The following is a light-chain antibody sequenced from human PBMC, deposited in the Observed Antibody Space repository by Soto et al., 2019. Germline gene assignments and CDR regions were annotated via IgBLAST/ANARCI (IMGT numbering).Light chain of an antibody. V-gene: IGLV2-14*01. J-gene: IGLJ1*01. CDR3: SSYTCSSLYV. Sequence: QSVLTQPASVSGFPGESITISCTVTSSDVGGSNYVSCYQQLPCKAPKLMIYAVSDRPSGVSNRFSGSKSGNTASLTISVRQAEDEADYYCSSYTCSSLYVFGTGTKVTVL. CDR2: AVS. CDR1: SSDVGGSNY.